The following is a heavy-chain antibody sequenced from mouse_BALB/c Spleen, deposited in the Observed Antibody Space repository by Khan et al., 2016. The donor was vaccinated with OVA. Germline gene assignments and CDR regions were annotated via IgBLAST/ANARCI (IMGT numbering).Heavy chain of an antibody. CDR2: IYPGSANR. V-gene: IGHV1-84*02. J-gene: IGHJ2*02. CDR3: AGRFDY. Sequence: QVQLKQSGPELVKPGASVKISCKASGYTFTDYQINWVKQKPGQGPEWIGWIYPGSANRKYNEKFKGKATLTVDTSSRTAFMQLSNLTSEDTGVYFCAGRFDYWGQGTSLTVSS. CDR1: GYTFTDYQ.